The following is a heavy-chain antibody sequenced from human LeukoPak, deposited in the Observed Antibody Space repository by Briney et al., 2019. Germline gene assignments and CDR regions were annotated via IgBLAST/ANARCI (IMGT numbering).Heavy chain of an antibody. D-gene: IGHD2-2*01. CDR2: IIPILGIA. Sequence: SVKVSCKASGGTFSSYAISWVRQAPGQGLEWMGRIIPILGIANYAQKFQGRVTITADKSTSTAYMELSSLRSEDTAVYYCARIIVVVPAAMALYGMVVWGQGTTVTVSS. CDR3: ARIIVVVPAAMALYGMVV. V-gene: IGHV1-69*04. J-gene: IGHJ6*02. CDR1: GGTFSSYA.